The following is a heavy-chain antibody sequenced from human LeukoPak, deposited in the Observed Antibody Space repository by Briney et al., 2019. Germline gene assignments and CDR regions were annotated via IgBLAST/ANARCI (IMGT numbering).Heavy chain of an antibody. V-gene: IGHV4-59*08. CDR3: AKPGWLNLYGDYPSDN. Sequence: SETLSLTCTVSGGSISSYYWSWLRQPPGKGLEWIGYIYYSGSTNYNPSLKSRVTISVDTSKNQFSLKLSSVTAADTAVYYCAKPGWLNLYGDYPSDNWGQGTLVTVSA. CDR1: GGSISSYY. J-gene: IGHJ4*02. CDR2: IYYSGST. D-gene: IGHD4-17*01.